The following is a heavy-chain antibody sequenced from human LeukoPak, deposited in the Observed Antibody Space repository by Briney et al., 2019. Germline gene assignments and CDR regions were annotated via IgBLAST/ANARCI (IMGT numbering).Heavy chain of an antibody. Sequence: ASVKVSCKASGYXFTGYYMHWVRQAPGQGLEWMGWINPNSGGTNYAQKFQGRVTMTRDTSISTAYMELSRLRSDDTAVYYCARAIAAAAPYYYYYGMDVWGQGTTVTVSS. J-gene: IGHJ6*02. CDR3: ARAIAAAAPYYYYYGMDV. V-gene: IGHV1-2*02. CDR2: INPNSGGT. CDR1: GYXFTGYY. D-gene: IGHD6-13*01.